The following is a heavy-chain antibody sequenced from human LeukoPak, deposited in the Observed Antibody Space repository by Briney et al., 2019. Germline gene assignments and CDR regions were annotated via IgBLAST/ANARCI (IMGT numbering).Heavy chain of an antibody. CDR3: ARGSYYYGSGSPNWFDP. V-gene: IGHV4-39*01. D-gene: IGHD3-10*01. J-gene: IGHJ5*02. CDR1: GGSISSSSYY. CDR2: IYYSGST. Sequence: PSETLSLTCTVSGGSISSSSYYWGWIRPPPGKGLEWIGSIYYSGSTYYNPSLKSRVTISVDTSKNQFSLKLSSVTAADTAVYYCARGSYYYGSGSPNWFDPWGQGTLVPVSS.